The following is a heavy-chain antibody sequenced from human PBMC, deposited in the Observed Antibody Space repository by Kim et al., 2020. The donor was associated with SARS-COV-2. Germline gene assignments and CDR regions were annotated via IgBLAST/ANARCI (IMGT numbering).Heavy chain of an antibody. V-gene: IGHV3-30*04. CDR1: GFTFSSYA. CDR3: ARDALPEAIFGVVTIAYYFDY. J-gene: IGHJ4*02. CDR2: ISYDGSNK. D-gene: IGHD3-3*01. Sequence: GGSLRLSCAASGFTFSSYAMHWVRQAPGKGLEWVAVISYDGSNKYYVDSVKGRFTISRDNSKNTLYLQMNSLRAEDTAVYYCARDALPEAIFGVVTIAYYFDYWGQGTLVTVSS.